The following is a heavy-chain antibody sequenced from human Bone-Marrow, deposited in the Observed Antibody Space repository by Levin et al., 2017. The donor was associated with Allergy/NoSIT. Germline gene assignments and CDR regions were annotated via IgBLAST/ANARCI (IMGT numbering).Heavy chain of an antibody. CDR1: GFTFSSYA. CDR3: AKGAYGSGSYYSPISWYFDL. D-gene: IGHD3-10*01. J-gene: IGHJ2*01. V-gene: IGHV3-23*01. Sequence: GGSLRLSCAASGFTFSSYAMSWVRQAPGKGLEWVSAISGSGGSTYYADSVKGRFTISRDNSKNTLYLQMNSLRAEDTAVYYCAKGAYGSGSYYSPISWYFDLWGRGTLVTVSS. CDR2: ISGSGGST.